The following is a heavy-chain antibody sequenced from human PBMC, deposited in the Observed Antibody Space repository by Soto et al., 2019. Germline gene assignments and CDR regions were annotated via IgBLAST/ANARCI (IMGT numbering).Heavy chain of an antibody. CDR3: ARDLTPPDY. J-gene: IGHJ4*02. CDR1: GYTFTSYG. V-gene: IGHV1-18*01. Sequence: QVQLVQSGAEVKKPGASVKVSCKASGYTFTSYGISWVRQAPGQGLEWMGWISAYNGNTNYAQKLQGRVTMTTDTSTTPAYMELRRLRSDAPAVYSSARDLTPPDYWGQGTLVTVSS. CDR2: ISAYNGNT.